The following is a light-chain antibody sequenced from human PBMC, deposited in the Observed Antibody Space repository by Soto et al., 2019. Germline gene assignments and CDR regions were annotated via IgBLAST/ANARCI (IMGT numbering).Light chain of an antibody. CDR1: QSVSSSY. V-gene: IGKV3-20*01. CDR2: GAS. J-gene: IGKJ5*01. CDR3: QQYGSSPIT. Sequence: FVLTQSPGTLSLSPGERATLSCRASQSVSSSYLAWYQQKPGQAPRLLIYGASSRATGIPDRFSGSGSGTDFTLTISRLEPEDFAVYYCQQYGSSPITSGQGARLEIK.